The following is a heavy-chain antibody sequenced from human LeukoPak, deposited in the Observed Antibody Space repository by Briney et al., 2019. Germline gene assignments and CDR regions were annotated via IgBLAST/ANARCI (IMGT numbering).Heavy chain of an antibody. CDR2: IYYTGST. CDR3: Y. Sequence: SETLSLTCTVSGGSISSYWSWIRQPAGKGLEWIGCIYYTGSTNYNPSLKSRVTISVDTSKNQFSLKLSYCATGRAYSSVDYWGQGTLVTVSS. CDR1: GGSISSY. D-gene: IGHD6-19*01. V-gene: IGHV4-59*01. J-gene: IGHJ4*02.